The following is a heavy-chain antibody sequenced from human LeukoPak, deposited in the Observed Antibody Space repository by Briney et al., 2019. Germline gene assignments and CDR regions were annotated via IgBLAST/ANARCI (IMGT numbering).Heavy chain of an antibody. CDR3: ARSTPLAVAGTDWFDR. J-gene: IGHJ5*02. Sequence: SETLSLTCTVSGGSITTTSFYWGWIRQPPGRGLEWIGTVYYSGSTYSNPSLKSRVTISLDTSKSQFSLRLNSVTAADTAVYYCARSTPLAVAGTDWFDRWGQGTLVTVSS. CDR1: GGSITTTSFY. CDR2: VYYSGST. V-gene: IGHV4-39*07. D-gene: IGHD6-19*01.